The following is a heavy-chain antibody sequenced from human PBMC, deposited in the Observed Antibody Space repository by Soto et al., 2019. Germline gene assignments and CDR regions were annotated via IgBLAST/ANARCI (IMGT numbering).Heavy chain of an antibody. CDR1: DGSISSYH. CDR2: IYYSGST. Sequence: QVQLQESGPGLVKPSENLSLTCTVSDGSISSYHWSWIRQPPGKGLEWIGSIYYSGSTNYNPSLRSRVTISVDTSKNQFSLKLISVTAADTAVYYCARHRSDGFDIWGQGTMVTVSS. J-gene: IGHJ3*02. V-gene: IGHV4-59*08. CDR3: ARHRSDGFDI.